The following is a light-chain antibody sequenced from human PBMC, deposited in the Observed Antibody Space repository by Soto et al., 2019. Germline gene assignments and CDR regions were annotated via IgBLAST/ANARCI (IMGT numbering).Light chain of an antibody. V-gene: IGLV1-44*01. Sequence: QSVLTQPPSASGTPGQRVTISCSGSISNIGGNPVNWYQQLPGTAPKLLMYTNNQRPSGVPDRFSGSKSGTSASLAISGLQSEDEADYYCAALDDSLNGVVFGVGTKLTVL. CDR2: TNN. J-gene: IGLJ2*01. CDR1: ISNIGGNP. CDR3: AALDDSLNGVV.